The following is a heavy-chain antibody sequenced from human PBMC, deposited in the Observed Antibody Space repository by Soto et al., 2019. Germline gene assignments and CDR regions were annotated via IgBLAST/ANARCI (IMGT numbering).Heavy chain of an antibody. Sequence: QLQLQESGPGLVKPPETLSLTCSVSGATINRGSYYWGWVRQPPGKGLEWIGSIYYSGNAYYSPSIKNRVTISVDTSKNQFSLKVNSVTSADTAVYYCVRASTLDYWGQGILVTVSS. CDR3: VRASTLDY. V-gene: IGHV4-39*01. CDR1: GATINRGSYY. CDR2: IYYSGNA. J-gene: IGHJ4*02.